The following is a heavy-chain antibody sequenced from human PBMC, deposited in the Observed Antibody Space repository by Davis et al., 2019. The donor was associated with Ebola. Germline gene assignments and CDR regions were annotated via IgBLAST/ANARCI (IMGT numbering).Heavy chain of an antibody. CDR1: GGSFSGYY. CDR2: INHRGST. J-gene: IGHJ5*02. Sequence: SETLSLTCAVYGGSFSGYYWSWIRQPPGRGLEWIGEINHRGSTNYNPSLKSRVTISVDTSKNQFSLKVTSVTAADTAVYYCARGLGMGWFDPWGQGTLVTASS. CDR3: ARGLGMGWFDP. V-gene: IGHV4-34*01. D-gene: IGHD6-13*01.